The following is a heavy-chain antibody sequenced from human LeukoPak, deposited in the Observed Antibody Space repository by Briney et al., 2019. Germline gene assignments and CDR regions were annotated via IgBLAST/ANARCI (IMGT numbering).Heavy chain of an antibody. CDR3: ARARGAADAFDI. CDR2: IWYDGSNK. J-gene: IGHJ3*02. V-gene: IGHV3-33*01. CDR1: GFTFSNYG. Sequence: PGGSLRLSCAASGFTFSNYGMHWVRQAPGKGLEWVAVIWYDGSNKYYADSVKGRFTISRDNSKNTLYLQMNSLRAEDTAVYYCARARGAADAFDIWGQGTMVTVSS. D-gene: IGHD3-10*01.